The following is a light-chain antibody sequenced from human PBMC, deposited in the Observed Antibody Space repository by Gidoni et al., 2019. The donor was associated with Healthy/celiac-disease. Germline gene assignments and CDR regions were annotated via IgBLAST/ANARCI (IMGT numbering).Light chain of an antibody. CDR3: QTWGTGMGV. J-gene: IGLJ3*02. V-gene: IGLV4-69*01. Sequence: QLVLTQSPSSSSSLGALFKPTCTLSSGHSSYAIAWHQQQPEKGPRYLMKLNSDGSHSKGDGIPDRFSGSSSGAERYLTISSLQSEDEADYYCQTWGTGMGVFGGGTKLTVL. CDR1: SGHSSYA. CDR2: LNSDGSH.